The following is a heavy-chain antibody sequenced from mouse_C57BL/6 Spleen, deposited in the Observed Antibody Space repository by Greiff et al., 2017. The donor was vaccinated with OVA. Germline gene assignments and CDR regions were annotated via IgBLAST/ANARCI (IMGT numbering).Heavy chain of an antibody. CDR1: GYTFSDYG. J-gene: IGHJ4*01. CDR3: AKGITTVVDYAMDY. D-gene: IGHD1-1*01. V-gene: IGHV5-17*01. Sequence: EVQVVESGGGLVKPGGSVKLSCAASGYTFSDYGMHWVRQAPEKGLEWVAYISSGSGSIYYADTVKGRFTFSRDNANNTLFLQLTSLRSEDTSMYYCAKGITTVVDYAMDYWGQGTSVTVSS. CDR2: ISSGSGSI.